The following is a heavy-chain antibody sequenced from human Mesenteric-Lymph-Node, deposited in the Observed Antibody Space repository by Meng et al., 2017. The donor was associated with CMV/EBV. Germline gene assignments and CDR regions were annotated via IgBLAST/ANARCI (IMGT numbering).Heavy chain of an antibody. D-gene: IGHD3-10*01. J-gene: IGHJ2*01. CDR3: AKGRGGWYFDL. CDR2: IVASGITP. Sequence: SLAAAGFPFSTYVMRWVRQAPRKGLEWVSVIVASGITPYSADSVKGRFTISRDNSKNTLYLQMNSLRAEDTAVYYCAKGRGGWYFDLWGRGTLVTVSS. CDR1: GFPFSTYV. V-gene: IGHV3-23*01.